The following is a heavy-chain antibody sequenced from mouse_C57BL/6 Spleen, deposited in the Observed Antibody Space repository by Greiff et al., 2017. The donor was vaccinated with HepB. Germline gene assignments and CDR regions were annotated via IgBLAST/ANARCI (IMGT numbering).Heavy chain of an antibody. Sequence: QVQLQQPGAELVRPGSSVKLSCKASGYTFTSYWMDWVKQRPGQGLEWIGNIYPSDSETHYNQKFKDKATLTVDKSSSTAYMQLSSLTSEDSAVDYCARLLRPASYWGQGTTLTVSS. CDR1: GYTFTSYW. V-gene: IGHV1-61*01. CDR3: ARLLRPASY. D-gene: IGHD1-2*01. J-gene: IGHJ2*01. CDR2: IYPSDSET.